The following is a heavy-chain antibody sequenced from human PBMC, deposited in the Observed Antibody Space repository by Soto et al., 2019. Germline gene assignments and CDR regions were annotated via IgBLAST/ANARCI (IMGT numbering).Heavy chain of an antibody. J-gene: IGHJ4*02. CDR1: GGSISSGDHY. Sequence: SETLSLTCTVSGGSISSGDHYWSWIRQPPGKGLEWVGYIYYSGSTYYNPSLKSRVTISVDTSKNQFSLKLSSVTAADTAVYYCARAYYDSSGYYYSTYYFDYWGQGTLVTVSS. D-gene: IGHD3-22*01. V-gene: IGHV4-30-4*01. CDR3: ARAYYDSSGYYYSTYYFDY. CDR2: IYYSGST.